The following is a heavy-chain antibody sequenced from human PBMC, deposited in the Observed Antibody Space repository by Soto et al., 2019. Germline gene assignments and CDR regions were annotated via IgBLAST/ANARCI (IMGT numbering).Heavy chain of an antibody. CDR2: ISYDGSNK. V-gene: IGHV3-30*18. J-gene: IGHJ4*02. CDR1: GFTFSSYG. CDR3: AKREGFLRFDY. Sequence: QVQLVESGGGVVQPGRSLRLSCAASGFTFSSYGMHWVRQAPGKGLEWVAVISYDGSNKYYADSVKGRFTISRDNSKNTLYLQRNGLRAEDTAVYYCAKREGFLRFDYWGQGTLVTVSS. D-gene: IGHD1-26*01.